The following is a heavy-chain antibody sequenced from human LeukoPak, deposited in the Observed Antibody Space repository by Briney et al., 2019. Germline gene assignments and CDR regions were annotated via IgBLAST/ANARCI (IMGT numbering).Heavy chain of an antibody. D-gene: IGHD5-18*01. CDR1: GGTFSSYA. V-gene: IGHV1-69*01. CDR2: IIPIFGTA. CDR3: ARDLLSDGYIWYFDL. J-gene: IGHJ2*01. Sequence: GASVKVSCKASGGTFSSYAISWVRQAPGQGLEWMGGIIPIFGTANYAQKFQGRVTITADESTSTAYMELSSLRSEDTAVYYCARDLLSDGYIWYFDLWGRGTLVTVSS.